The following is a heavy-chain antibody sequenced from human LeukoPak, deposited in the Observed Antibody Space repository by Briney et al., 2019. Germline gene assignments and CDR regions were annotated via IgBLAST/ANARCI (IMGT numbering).Heavy chain of an antibody. Sequence: SETLSLTCAVYGGSFSGYYWSWIRQPPGKGLEWIGEINHSGSTNYNPSLKSRVTISVDTSKNQFSLKLTSVTAADTAVYYCTSPWFDPWGQGTLVTVSS. V-gene: IGHV4-34*01. CDR3: TSPWFDP. CDR1: GGSFSGYY. CDR2: INHSGST. J-gene: IGHJ5*02.